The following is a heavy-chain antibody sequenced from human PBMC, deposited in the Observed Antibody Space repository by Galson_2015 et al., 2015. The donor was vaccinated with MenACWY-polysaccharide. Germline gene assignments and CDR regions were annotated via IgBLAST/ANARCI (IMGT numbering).Heavy chain of an antibody. CDR2: IKKDGSEK. J-gene: IGHJ6*02. CDR3: ARGHYGMDV. CDR1: GFKFSNYW. Sequence: SLRLSCAVSGFKFSNYWMTWVRQAPGKGLEWAANIKKDGSEKHYVDSVRGRFTISRDNALYLQMNSLRAEDTAVYFCARGHYGMDVWGQGTTITVSS. V-gene: IGHV3-7*01.